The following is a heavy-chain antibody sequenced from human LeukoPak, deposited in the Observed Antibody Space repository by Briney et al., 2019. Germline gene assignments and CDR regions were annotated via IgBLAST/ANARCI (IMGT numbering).Heavy chain of an antibody. J-gene: IGHJ3*01. CDR1: EFTFTNYA. CDR2: IKYDGGST. Sequence: QPGGSLRLSCSASEFTFTNYAMHWVRQAPGKGLEHVSAIKYDGGSTYYADSVKGRFTISRDNSKNTLYLQMSFLRAEDTAMYYCVKDTLPKSYSTVWSYAFDVWGQGTMVVVSS. V-gene: IGHV3-64D*09. CDR3: VKDTLPKSYSTVWSYAFDV. D-gene: IGHD6-13*01.